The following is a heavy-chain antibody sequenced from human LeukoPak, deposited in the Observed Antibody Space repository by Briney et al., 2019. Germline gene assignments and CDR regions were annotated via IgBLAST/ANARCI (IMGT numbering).Heavy chain of an antibody. J-gene: IGHJ4*02. V-gene: IGHV4-59*01. CDR1: GGSISSYY. Sequence: SETLSLTCTVSGGSISSYYWSWLRQPPGKGLEWIGYIYYSGSTNYNPSLKSRVTISVDTSKNQFSLKLSSVTAADTAVYYCAARFGADYIDYWGQGTLVTVSS. CDR3: AARFGADYIDY. CDR2: IYYSGST. D-gene: IGHD3-10*01.